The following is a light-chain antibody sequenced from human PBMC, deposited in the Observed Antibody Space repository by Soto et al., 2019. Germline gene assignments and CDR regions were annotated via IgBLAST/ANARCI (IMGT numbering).Light chain of an antibody. Sequence: DIQMTQSPSSLSASVGDRVTITCRASQSISSYLNWYQQKPGKAPKLLIYAASSLQSGVPSRFSGSGSGTDFTLTISSLQHEHFATYYCQQSYSTPRTFSQGTKADIK. V-gene: IGKV1-39*01. CDR1: QSISSY. CDR2: AAS. J-gene: IGKJ1*01. CDR3: QQSYSTPRT.